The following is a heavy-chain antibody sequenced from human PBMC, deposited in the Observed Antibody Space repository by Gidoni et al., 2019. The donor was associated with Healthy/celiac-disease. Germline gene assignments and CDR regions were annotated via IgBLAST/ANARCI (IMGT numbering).Heavy chain of an antibody. Sequence: EVQLLESGGGLVQPGGSLRLACAASGSTFSRYAMSWVRQAPGNGLEWVSAISGSGGSTYSADSVKGRFTISRDNSKNTLYLQMNSLRAEDTAVYYCAKDRITIFWDGAFDIWGQGTMVTVSS. CDR2: ISGSGGST. CDR1: GSTFSRYA. D-gene: IGHD3-9*01. J-gene: IGHJ3*02. V-gene: IGHV3-23*01. CDR3: AKDRITIFWDGAFDI.